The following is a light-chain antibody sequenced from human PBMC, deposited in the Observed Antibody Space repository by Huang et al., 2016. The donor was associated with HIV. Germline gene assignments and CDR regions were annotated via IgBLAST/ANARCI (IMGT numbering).Light chain of an antibody. V-gene: IGKV3-11*01. Sequence: EIVLTQSPATLSLSPGDRATLSCRASQSVGVYLAWYQQKPGQAPRLLSFEASNRDTGIPDRFRGSGSGTDFTLTIDSLQPDDFAIYYCQQRTKWPPVLTFGGGTRVEIK. CDR2: EAS. CDR1: QSVGVY. J-gene: IGKJ4*01. CDR3: QQRTKWPPVLT.